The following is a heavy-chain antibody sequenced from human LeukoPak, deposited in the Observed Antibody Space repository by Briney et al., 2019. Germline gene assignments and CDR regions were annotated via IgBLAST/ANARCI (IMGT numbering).Heavy chain of an antibody. V-gene: IGHV4-34*01. D-gene: IGHD3-22*01. J-gene: IGHJ4*02. CDR3: ASDSSGQNHAVDY. CDR2: INHSGST. CDR1: GGSFSGYY. Sequence: SETLSLTCAVYGGSFSGYYWSWIRQPPGKGLEWIGAINHSGSTNYNPSLKSRVTISVDTSKNQFSLKLSSVTAADTAVYYCASDSSGQNHAVDYWGQGTLVTVSS.